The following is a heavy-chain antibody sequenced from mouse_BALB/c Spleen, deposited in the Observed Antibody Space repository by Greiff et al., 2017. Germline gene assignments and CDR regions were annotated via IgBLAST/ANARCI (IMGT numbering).Heavy chain of an antibody. D-gene: IGHD1-3*01. V-gene: IGHV7-1*02. CDR1: GFTFSDFY. CDR3: ASDSGKRGLDY. J-gene: IGHJ2*01. Sequence: EVKLVESGGGLVQPGGSLRLSCATSGFTFSDFYMEWVRQPPGKRLEWIAASRNKANDYTTEYSAPVKGRFIVSRDTSQSILYLQMHALRAEDTAIYYCASDSGKRGLDYWGQGTTLTVSS. CDR2: SRNKANDYTT.